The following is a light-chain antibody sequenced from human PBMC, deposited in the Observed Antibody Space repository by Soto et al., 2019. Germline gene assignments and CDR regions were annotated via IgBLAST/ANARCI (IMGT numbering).Light chain of an antibody. CDR3: QQSYRSRLT. J-gene: IGKJ4*01. V-gene: IGKV1-39*01. CDR2: AAS. CDR1: QSISSY. Sequence: DIQMTQSPSSLSASVGDRVTITCRASQSISSYLYWYQQKPGKAPKLLIYAASSLQSGVPSRFSGSGSGTEFTLTISSLQPEDFATYYCQQSYRSRLTFGGGTKVEIK.